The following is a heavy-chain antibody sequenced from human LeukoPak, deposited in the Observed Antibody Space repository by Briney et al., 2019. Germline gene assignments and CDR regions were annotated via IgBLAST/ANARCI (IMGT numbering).Heavy chain of an antibody. D-gene: IGHD6-13*01. Sequence: GGSLRLSCAASGFTFSSYGMHWVRQAPGKGLEWVAFIRYDGSNKYYADSVKGRFTISRDNSKNTLYLQMNSLRAEDTAVYYCARGGNMEQQLWGCLDPWGQGTLVTVSS. CDR1: GFTFSSYG. J-gene: IGHJ5*02. CDR3: ARGGNMEQQLWGCLDP. CDR2: IRYDGSNK. V-gene: IGHV3-30*02.